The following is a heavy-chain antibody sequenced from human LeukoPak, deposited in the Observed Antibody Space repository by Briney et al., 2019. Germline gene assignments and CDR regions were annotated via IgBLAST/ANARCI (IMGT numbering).Heavy chain of an antibody. V-gene: IGHV1-58*01. J-gene: IGHJ3*01. CDR2: IIVGSGAT. Sequence: SVKVSCKPSGFTFSTSAVQWVRQARGQPLEWIGWIIVGSGATNYAQSLQGRVTITRDMSTNTAYMELSSLGSEDSAVYYCAAELYGVYTDCCTFHLWGQGTLVTVSS. D-gene: IGHD4-17*01. CDR1: GFTFSTSA. CDR3: AAELYGVYTDCCTFHL.